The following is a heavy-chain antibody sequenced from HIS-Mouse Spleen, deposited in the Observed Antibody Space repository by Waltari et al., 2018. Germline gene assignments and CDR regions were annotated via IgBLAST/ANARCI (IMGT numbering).Heavy chain of an antibody. J-gene: IGHJ3*02. CDR2: IWYDGSNK. V-gene: IGHV3-33*06. Sequence: GESGGGVVQPGRSLRLSCAASGFTFSSYGMHWVRQAPGKGLEWVAVIWYDGSNKYYADSVKGRFTISRDNSKNTLYLQMNSLRAEDTAVYYCAKDLARKDSGYDAFDIWGQGTMVTVSS. CDR1: GFTFSSYG. CDR3: AKDLARKDSGYDAFDI. D-gene: IGHD5-12*01.